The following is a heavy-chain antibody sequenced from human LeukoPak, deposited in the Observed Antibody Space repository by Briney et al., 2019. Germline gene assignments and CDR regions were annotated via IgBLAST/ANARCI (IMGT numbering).Heavy chain of an antibody. CDR3: ARILGGGIDY. CDR2: VSFDGRYK. V-gene: IGHV3-30*04. Sequence: GRSLRLSCAASGFTFSSYAMHWVRQAPGEGLECVAIVSFDGRYKHYADSVKGRFTISRDNSNNTLYLQMKSLRTDDTAVYYCARILGGGIDYWGQGTLVTVSS. D-gene: IGHD3-16*01. CDR1: GFTFSSYA. J-gene: IGHJ4*02.